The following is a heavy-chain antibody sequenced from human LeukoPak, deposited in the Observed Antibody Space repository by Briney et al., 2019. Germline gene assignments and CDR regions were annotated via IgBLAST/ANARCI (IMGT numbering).Heavy chain of an antibody. J-gene: IGHJ4*02. D-gene: IGHD3-3*01. V-gene: IGHV3-23*01. Sequence: GGSLTLSCAASGFTFSSYDMSWVRQAPGKGLEWVAAISRSGGSTYYADLVKGRFTISRDNSKNTLYLQMNSLRAEDTAVYYCAKAGDFWSGYYNFDYWGQGTLVTVSS. CDR1: GFTFSSYD. CDR2: ISRSGGST. CDR3: AKAGDFWSGYYNFDY.